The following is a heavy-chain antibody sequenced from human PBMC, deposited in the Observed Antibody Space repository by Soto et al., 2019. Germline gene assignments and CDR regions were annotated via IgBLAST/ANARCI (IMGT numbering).Heavy chain of an antibody. V-gene: IGHV4-31*03. CDR3: ARDQISSSFYNGMDV. CDR1: GGSISSGGYY. Sequence: QVQLQESGPGLVKPSQTLSLTCTVSGGSISSGGYYWSWIRQHPGKGLEWIGYIYYRGSTYYNPSLQSRVTISVATSNNQFSLKLSSVTAADTAVYYCARDQISSSFYNGMDVWGQGTTVTVSS. D-gene: IGHD6-13*01. CDR2: IYYRGST. J-gene: IGHJ6*02.